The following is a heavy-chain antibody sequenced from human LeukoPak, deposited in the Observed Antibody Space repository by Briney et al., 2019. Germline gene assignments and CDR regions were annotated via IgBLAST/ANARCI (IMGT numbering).Heavy chain of an antibody. D-gene: IGHD2-8*02. CDR1: GGSISSSSYY. J-gene: IGHJ5*02. CDR2: IYYSGST. CDR3: ARHKTTGYCTGGVCYSGWLDP. V-gene: IGHV4-39*01. Sequence: SETLSLTCTVSGGSISSSSYYWGWIRQPPGKGLEWIGSIYYSGSTYYNPSLKSRVTISVDTSKNQFSLKLSSVTAADTAVYYCARHKTTGYCTGGVCYSGWLDPWGQGTLVTVSS.